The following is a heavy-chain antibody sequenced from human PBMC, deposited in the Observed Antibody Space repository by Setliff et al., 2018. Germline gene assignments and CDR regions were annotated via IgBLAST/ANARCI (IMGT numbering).Heavy chain of an antibody. D-gene: IGHD2-8*01. J-gene: IGHJ3*02. Sequence: SETLSLTCTVSGGYISNYYWSWIRQPAGKGLEWIGRIYTSGSTNYNPSLKSRVTMSVDTSKNQFSLKLSSVTAADTALYYCARKGITALNGAFDMWCQGTMVTVSS. CDR3: ARKGITALNGAFDM. V-gene: IGHV4-4*07. CDR2: IYTSGST. CDR1: GGYISNYY.